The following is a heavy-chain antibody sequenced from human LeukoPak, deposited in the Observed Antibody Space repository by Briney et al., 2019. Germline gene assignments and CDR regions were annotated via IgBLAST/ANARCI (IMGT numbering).Heavy chain of an antibody. D-gene: IGHD3-10*01. Sequence: SETLSLTCTVSGGSISSYYWSWIRQPPGKGLEWIGYIYYSGSTNYNPSLKGRVTISVDTSKNQFSLKLSSVTAADTAVYYCARAVSGGSGYYYYGMDVWGQGTTVTVSS. J-gene: IGHJ6*02. CDR2: IYYSGST. V-gene: IGHV4-59*01. CDR3: ARAVSGGSGYYYYGMDV. CDR1: GGSISSYY.